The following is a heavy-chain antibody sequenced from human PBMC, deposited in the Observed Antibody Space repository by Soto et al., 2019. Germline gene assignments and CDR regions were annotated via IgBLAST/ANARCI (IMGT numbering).Heavy chain of an antibody. CDR3: AKGGYYDYVWGSYRDYYYYGMDV. V-gene: IGHV3-23*01. D-gene: IGHD3-16*02. CDR2: ISGSGGST. Sequence: GGSLRLSCAASGFTFSSYAMSWVRQAPGKGLEWVSAISGSGGSTYYADSVKGRFTISRDNSKNTLYLQMNSLRAEDTAVYYCAKGGYYDYVWGSYRDYYYYGMDVWGQGTTVTVSS. J-gene: IGHJ6*02. CDR1: GFTFSSYA.